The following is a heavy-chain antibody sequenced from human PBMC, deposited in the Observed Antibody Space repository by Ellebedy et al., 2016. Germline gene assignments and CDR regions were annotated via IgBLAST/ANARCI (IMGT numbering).Heavy chain of an antibody. CDR2: LNWNGGTI. D-gene: IGHD3-10*01. V-gene: IGHV3-9*01. CDR1: GFIFDDYA. J-gene: IGHJ4*02. Sequence: SLKISCAASGFIFDDYAMNWVRQVPGKGLEWVSGLNWNGGTIGYADSLKGRFTISRDNTRNSLYLQMNSLRAEDTALYYCEKERSLWFGDLLYRGFDSWGQGTLVTVSS. CDR3: EKERSLWFGDLLYRGFDS.